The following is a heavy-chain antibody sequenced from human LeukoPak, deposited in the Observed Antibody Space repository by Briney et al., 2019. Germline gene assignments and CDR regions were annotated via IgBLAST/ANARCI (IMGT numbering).Heavy chain of an antibody. J-gene: IGHJ4*02. V-gene: IGHV3-13*01. Sequence: GSLRLSCAASGFTFIDYDMHWVRQAIGKGLDWVSAIGIRGDTHYSGSVKGRFTISRENAESSLYLQMNSLRAEDTAVYYCARGGIQVSGIDEFDYWGQGTLVTVSS. CDR2: IGIRGDT. CDR3: ARGGIQVSGIDEFDY. D-gene: IGHD6-19*01. CDR1: GFTFIDYD.